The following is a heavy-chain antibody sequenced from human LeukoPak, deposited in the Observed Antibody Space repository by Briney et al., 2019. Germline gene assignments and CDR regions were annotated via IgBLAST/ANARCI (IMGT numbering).Heavy chain of an antibody. D-gene: IGHD3-22*01. CDR2: INWNGGST. CDR1: GFTFDDYG. J-gene: IGHJ5*02. V-gene: IGHV3-20*04. Sequence: GGSLRLSXAAYGFTFDDYGMSWVRQAPGKGLEWVSGINWNGGSTGYADSVKGRFTISRDNAKNPLYLQMNSLRAEDTALYYCARDLLFDDSSGYSFDPWGQGTLVTVSS. CDR3: ARDLLFDDSSGYSFDP.